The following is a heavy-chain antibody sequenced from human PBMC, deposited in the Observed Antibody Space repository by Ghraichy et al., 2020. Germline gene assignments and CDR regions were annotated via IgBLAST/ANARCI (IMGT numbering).Heavy chain of an antibody. Sequence: LSLTCAASGVTFTTYYMNWVRQAPGKGLEWVANIKQDGTEKYSVDSVKGRFTIARDNTKNSVYLQMNSLRAEDTALYFCARAPYYDSSGDYWGRGTLVTISS. J-gene: IGHJ4*02. CDR3: ARAPYYDSSGDY. V-gene: IGHV3-7*01. D-gene: IGHD3-22*01. CDR2: IKQDGTEK. CDR1: GVTFTTYY.